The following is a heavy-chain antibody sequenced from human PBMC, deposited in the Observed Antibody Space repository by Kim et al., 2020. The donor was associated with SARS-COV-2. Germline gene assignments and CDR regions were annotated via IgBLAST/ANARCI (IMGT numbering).Heavy chain of an antibody. CDR3: ARDLMVRGAKVGAMDV. V-gene: IGHV4-59*13. J-gene: IGHJ6*02. Sequence: SETLSLTCTVSGGSFSNYYWSWIRQYPGKGLDWIGYIYSFGSTTYNPSLKSRVTISLDTSKNQVSLKLNSLTAADTAVYYCARDLMVRGAKVGAMDVWGQGTTVTVSS. CDR2: IYSFGST. D-gene: IGHD3-10*01. CDR1: GGSFSNYY.